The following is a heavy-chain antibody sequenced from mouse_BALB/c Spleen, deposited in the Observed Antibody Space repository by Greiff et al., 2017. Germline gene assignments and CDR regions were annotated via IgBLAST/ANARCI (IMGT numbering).Heavy chain of an antibody. CDR2: ISSGSSTI. J-gene: IGHJ3*01. D-gene: IGHD1-1*01. CDR3: ARGNYGSSSLFAY. CDR1: GFTFSSFG. Sequence: EVMLVESGGGLVQPGGSRKLSCAASGFTFSSFGMHWVRQAPEKGLEWVAYISSGSSTIYYADTVKGRFTISRDNPKNTLFLQMTSLRSEDTAMYYCARGNYGSSSLFAYWGQGTLVTVSA. V-gene: IGHV5-17*02.